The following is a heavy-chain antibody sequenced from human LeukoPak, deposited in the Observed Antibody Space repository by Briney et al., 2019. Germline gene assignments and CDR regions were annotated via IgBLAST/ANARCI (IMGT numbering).Heavy chain of an antibody. CDR3: AKDRGVVVVAATPGYWFDP. CDR2: ISGSGGST. CDR1: GFTFSSYA. V-gene: IGHV3-23*01. D-gene: IGHD2-15*01. J-gene: IGHJ5*02. Sequence: SGGSLRLSCAASGFTFSSYAMSWVRQAPGKGLEWVSAISGSGGSTYYADSVKGRFTIPRDNSKNTLYLQMNSLRAEDTAVYYCAKDRGVVVVAATPGYWFDPWGQGTLVTVSS.